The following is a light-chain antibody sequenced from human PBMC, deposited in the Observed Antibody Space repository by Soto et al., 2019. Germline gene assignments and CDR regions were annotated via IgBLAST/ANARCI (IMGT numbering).Light chain of an antibody. CDR2: WAS. CDR1: QSVLYSSNNKNY. Sequence: DSVMTQSPDSLAVSLGERATINCKSSQSVLYSSNNKNYLAWYQQKAGQPPNLIIYWASTRKSGVPDRFSGSGSGTDFTLTISSLQDEDVAVYNCHQYYTTPWTFGQGTRVELK. CDR3: HQYYTTPWT. J-gene: IGKJ1*01. V-gene: IGKV4-1*01.